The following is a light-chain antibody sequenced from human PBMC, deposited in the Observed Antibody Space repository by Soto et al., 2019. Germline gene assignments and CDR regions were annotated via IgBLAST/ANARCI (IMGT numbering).Light chain of an antibody. CDR3: SSYTTSSTLV. Sequence: QSVLTQPASVSGSPGQSITISCTGTSSDVGGFNYVSWYQQHPGKAPKLMIYDVINRPSGVPHRFFGSKSDNTASLTISGLQAEDEADYYCSSYTTSSTLVFGGGTKVTVL. V-gene: IGLV2-14*03. J-gene: IGLJ2*01. CDR1: SSDVGGFNY. CDR2: DVI.